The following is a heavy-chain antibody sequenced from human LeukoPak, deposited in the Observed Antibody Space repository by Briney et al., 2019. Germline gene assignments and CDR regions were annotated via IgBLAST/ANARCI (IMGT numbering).Heavy chain of an antibody. Sequence: GGSLRLSCSSSGFTFSSHSMNWVRQAPGKGLEWVSSISSSSSYIYYADSVKGRFTISRDNVKNSVFLQVNSLRAEDTAVYYCARESYWRSKGKGFDCWGQGTLVTVSS. CDR3: ARESYWRSKGKGFDC. D-gene: IGHD1-1*01. CDR2: ISSSSSYI. V-gene: IGHV3-21*06. J-gene: IGHJ4*02. CDR1: GFTFSSHS.